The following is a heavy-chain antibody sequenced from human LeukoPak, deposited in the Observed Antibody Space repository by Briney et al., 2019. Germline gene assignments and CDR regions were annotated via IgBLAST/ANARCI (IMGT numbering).Heavy chain of an antibody. D-gene: IGHD2-15*01. CDR1: GFTVSSNY. CDR2: IYSGGST. Sequence: GGSLRLSCAASGFTVSSNYMSWVRQAPGKGLEWVSVIYSGGSTYYADSVKGRFTISRDNSKNTLYLQMNSLRAEDTAVYYCARDGYCSSGSCHPFDYWGQGTLVTVSS. V-gene: IGHV3-66*01. CDR3: ARDGYCSSGSCHPFDY. J-gene: IGHJ4*02.